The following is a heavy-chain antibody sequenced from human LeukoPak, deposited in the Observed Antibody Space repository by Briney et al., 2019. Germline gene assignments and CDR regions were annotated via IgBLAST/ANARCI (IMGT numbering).Heavy chain of an antibody. Sequence: ASVKVSCKASGYTFNKIHVNWVRQAPGKWLEWMAWMNPGSGDTGYEGKFQARLTMSSNTSITTASMELSSLTSEDTAVYYCARSRRGYYMDVWGKGTTVIVSS. CDR2: MNPGSGDT. CDR1: GYTFNKIH. CDR3: ARSRRGYYMDV. J-gene: IGHJ6*03. V-gene: IGHV1-8*01.